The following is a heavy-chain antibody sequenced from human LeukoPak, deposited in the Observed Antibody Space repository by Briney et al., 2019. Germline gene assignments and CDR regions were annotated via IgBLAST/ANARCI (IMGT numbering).Heavy chain of an antibody. CDR2: IYHSGST. J-gene: IGHJ4*02. CDR1: GGSISSGGYS. V-gene: IGHV4-30-2*01. CDR3: ATRSPAFGVVIIDGGDYFDY. D-gene: IGHD3-3*01. Sequence: PSQTLSLTCAVSGGSISSGGYSWSWIRQPPGKGLEWIGYIYHSGSTYYNPSLKSRVTISVDRSKNQFSLKLSSVTAADTAVYYCATRSPAFGVVIIDGGDYFDYWGQGTLVTVSS.